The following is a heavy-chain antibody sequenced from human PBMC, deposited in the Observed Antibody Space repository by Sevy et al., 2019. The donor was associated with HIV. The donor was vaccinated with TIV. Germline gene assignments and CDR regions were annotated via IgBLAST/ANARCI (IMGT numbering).Heavy chain of an antibody. V-gene: IGHV3-21*01. D-gene: IGHD5-18*01. CDR1: GFTFSSYS. J-gene: IGHJ4*02. Sequence: GGSLRLSCAASGFTFSSYSMNWVRQAPGKGLEWVSSISSSSSYIYYADSVKGRFTISRDNAKNSLYLQMNSLRAEDTAMYYCARVRDTAAGQFDYWGQGTLVTVSS. CDR3: ARVRDTAAGQFDY. CDR2: ISSSSSYI.